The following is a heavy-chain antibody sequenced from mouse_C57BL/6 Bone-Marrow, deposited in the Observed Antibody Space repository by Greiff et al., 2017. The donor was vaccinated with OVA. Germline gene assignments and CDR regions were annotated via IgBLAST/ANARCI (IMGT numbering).Heavy chain of an antibody. V-gene: IGHV1-15*01. Sequence: VQLQQSGAELVRPGASVTLSCKASGYTFTDYEMHWVKQTPVHGLEWIGAIDPETGGTAYNQKFKGKAILTADKSSSTAYMELRSLTSEDSAVYYGTRVFITTVVEEGYWGQGTTLTVSS. CDR1: GYTFTDYE. D-gene: IGHD1-1*01. J-gene: IGHJ2*01. CDR2: IDPETGGT. CDR3: TRVFITTVVEEGY.